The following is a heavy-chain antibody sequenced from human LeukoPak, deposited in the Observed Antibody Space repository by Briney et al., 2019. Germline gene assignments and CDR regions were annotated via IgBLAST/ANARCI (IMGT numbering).Heavy chain of an antibody. Sequence: SGPTLLKPTQTLTLTCTFSGFSLSTSGVGVGWIRQPPGKALEWLALIYWDDDKRYSPSLKSRLTITKDTSKNQVVLTMTNMDPVDTATYYCAHLGYYYDSSGYYYFIDYWGQGTLVTVSS. V-gene: IGHV2-5*02. CDR2: IYWDDDK. J-gene: IGHJ4*02. CDR1: GFSLSTSGVG. CDR3: AHLGYYYDSSGYYYFIDY. D-gene: IGHD3-22*01.